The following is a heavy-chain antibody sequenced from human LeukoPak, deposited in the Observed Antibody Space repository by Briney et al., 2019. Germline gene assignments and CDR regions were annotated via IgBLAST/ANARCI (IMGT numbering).Heavy chain of an antibody. V-gene: IGHV5-10-1*01. CDR1: GYSFTTYW. CDR2: IDPSDSHT. J-gene: IGHJ4*02. D-gene: IGHD6-19*01. CDR3: ARQTSSGWYPGLAGF. Sequence: GESLKISCKGSGYSFTTYWIGWVRQMPGKGLEWMGRIDPSDSHTNYSPSFQGHVTISADKSISTAYLQWSSLKASDTAMYYCARQTSSGWYPGLAGFWGQGTLVTVSS.